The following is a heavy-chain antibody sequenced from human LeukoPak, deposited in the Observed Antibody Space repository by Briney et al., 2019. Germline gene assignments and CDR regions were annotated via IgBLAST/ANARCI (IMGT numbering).Heavy chain of an antibody. D-gene: IGHD6-13*01. CDR2: INPNSGGT. CDR3: ARESDPQTSSWYNWFDP. J-gene: IGHJ5*02. CDR1: GYTFTGYY. Sequence: GASVKVSCKASGYTFTGYYMHWVRQAPGQGLEWMGWINPNSGGTNYAQKFQGRVTMTRDTSISTAYMELSRLRSDDTAVYYCARESDPQTSSWYNWFDPWGQGTLVTVSS. V-gene: IGHV1-2*02.